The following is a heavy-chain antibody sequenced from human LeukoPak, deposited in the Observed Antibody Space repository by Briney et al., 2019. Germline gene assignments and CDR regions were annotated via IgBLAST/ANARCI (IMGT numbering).Heavy chain of an antibody. V-gene: IGHV3-23*01. CDR1: GFTLDTYG. J-gene: IGHJ3*01. D-gene: IGHD3-9*01. CDR3: AKGATDILTDYLTDGYAFDV. CDR2: ISGSGNYM. Sequence: QPGGSLRLSCAASGFTLDTYGMSWVRQAPGKGLEWVSSISGSGNYMYYKDSVKGRFTISRDNSKNTLYLQMNSLRAEDTAVYFCAKGATDILTDYLTDGYAFDVWGQGTMVTVSS.